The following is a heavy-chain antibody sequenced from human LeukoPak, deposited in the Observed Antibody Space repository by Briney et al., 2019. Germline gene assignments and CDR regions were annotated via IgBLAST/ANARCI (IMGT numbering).Heavy chain of an antibody. CDR2: INSDGSST. CDR1: GFTFSSYW. V-gene: IGHV3-74*01. J-gene: IGHJ6*02. Sequence: GGSLRLSCAASGFTFSSYWMHWVRQAPGKGLVWVSRINSDGSSTSYADSVRGRFTISRDNAKNTLYLQMNSLRAEDTAVYYCARVGYYYYYGMDVWGQGTTVTVSS. CDR3: ARVGYYYYYGMDV.